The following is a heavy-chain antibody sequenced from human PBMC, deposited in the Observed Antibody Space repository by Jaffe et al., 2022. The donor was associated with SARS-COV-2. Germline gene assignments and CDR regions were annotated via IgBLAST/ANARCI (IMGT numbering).Heavy chain of an antibody. J-gene: IGHJ6*02. CDR2: VSAYNGNT. CDR1: GYTFTNYG. V-gene: IGHV1-18*01. D-gene: IGHD2-2*01. Sequence: QVQLVQSGAEVKKPGASVKVSCKASGYTFTNYGITWVRQARGRGLEWMGWVSAYNGNTDYAQKFQGRLTMTTDTSTSTAYMELRSLRSDDTALYYCARDTPRPYQLLSNGLDVWGQGTTVTVSS. CDR3: ARDTPRPYQLLSNGLDV.